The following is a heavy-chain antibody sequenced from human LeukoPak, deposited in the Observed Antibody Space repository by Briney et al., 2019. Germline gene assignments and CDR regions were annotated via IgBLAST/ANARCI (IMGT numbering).Heavy chain of an antibody. Sequence: GGSLRLSCAASGFTFSSYEMNWVRQAPGKGLEWVSVIYSGGSTYYADSVKGRFTISRDNSKNTLYLQMNSLRAEDTAVYYCARSSGSYYPYYFDYWGQGTLVTVSS. CDR3: ARSSGSYYPYYFDY. D-gene: IGHD1-26*01. CDR2: IYSGGST. V-gene: IGHV3-66*01. J-gene: IGHJ4*02. CDR1: GFTFSSYE.